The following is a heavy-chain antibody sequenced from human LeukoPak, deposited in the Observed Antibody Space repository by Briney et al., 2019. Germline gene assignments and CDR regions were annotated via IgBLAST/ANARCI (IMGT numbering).Heavy chain of an antibody. CDR1: GGSISSDY. J-gene: IGHJ4*02. D-gene: IGHD3-10*01. CDR2: LSYSGST. V-gene: IGHV4-59*01. CDR3: AKGHRNGGFDY. Sequence: SETLSLTCTVSGGSISSDYWSWIRQPPGKGLEWVGYLSYSGSTNYNPSLKSAVTISVDTSKNQFSLRLNSVTAADTAVYYCAKGHRNGGFDYWGQGTLVTVSS.